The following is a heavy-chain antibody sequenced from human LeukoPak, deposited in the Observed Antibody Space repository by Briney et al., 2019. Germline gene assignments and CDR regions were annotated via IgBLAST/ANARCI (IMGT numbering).Heavy chain of an antibody. CDR3: AARPRMPPRFDY. D-gene: IGHD1-14*01. CDR1: GFTFSSYP. V-gene: IGHV3-23*01. CDR2: ISNGGGSA. J-gene: IGHJ4*02. Sequence: GGSLRLSCAGSGFTFSSYPMSWVRQAPGKGLQWVSAISNGGGSAYYADSVKGRFTISRDNSKSTLYLQMNSLRAEDTAIYYCAARPRMPPRFDYWGQGALVTVSS.